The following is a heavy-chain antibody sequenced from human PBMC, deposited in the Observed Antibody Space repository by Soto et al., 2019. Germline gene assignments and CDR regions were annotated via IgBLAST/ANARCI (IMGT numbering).Heavy chain of an antibody. J-gene: IGHJ3*02. CDR2: INHSGST. V-gene: IGHV4-34*01. CDR3: ARGLVRGFDI. CDR1: GGSFSGYY. D-gene: IGHD3-10*01. Sequence: SETLSLTCAVYGGSFSGYYWSWIRQPPGKGLEWIGEINHSGSTNYNPSLKSRVTISVDTSKNQFSLKLSSVTAADTAVYYCARGLVRGFDIWGQGTMVTVSS.